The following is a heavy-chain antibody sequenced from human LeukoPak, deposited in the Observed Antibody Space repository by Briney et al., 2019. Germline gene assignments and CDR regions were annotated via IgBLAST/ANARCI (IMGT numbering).Heavy chain of an antibody. CDR3: ARDLRRATYYYGSSGYYFGHY. Sequence: ASVKVSCKASGYTFTSYGISWVRQAPGQGLEWMGWISAYNGNTNYAQKLQGRVTMTTDTSTSTAYMELRSLRSDDTAVYYCARDLRRATYYYGSSGYYFGHYWGQGTLVTVSS. CDR2: ISAYNGNT. J-gene: IGHJ4*02. V-gene: IGHV1-18*01. D-gene: IGHD3-22*01. CDR1: GYTFTSYG.